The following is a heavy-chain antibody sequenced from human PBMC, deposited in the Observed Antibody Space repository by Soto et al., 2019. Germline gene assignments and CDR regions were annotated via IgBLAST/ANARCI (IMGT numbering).Heavy chain of an antibody. J-gene: IGHJ6*02. V-gene: IGHV3-23*01. CDR3: AKSIGWQEASYYSYYGMDV. CDR1: GFTFSSYA. Sequence: GGSLRLSCAASGFTFSSYAMSWVRQAPGKGLEWVSAISGSGGSTYYADSVKGRFTISRDNSKNTLYLQMNSLRAEDTAVYYCAKSIGWQEASYYSYYGMDVWGQGTTVTVTS. CDR2: ISGSGGST. D-gene: IGHD2-15*01.